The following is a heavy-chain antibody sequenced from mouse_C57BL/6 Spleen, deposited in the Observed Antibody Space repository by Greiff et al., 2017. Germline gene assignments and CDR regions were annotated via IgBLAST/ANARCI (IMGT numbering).Heavy chain of an antibody. CDR3: ARSYGSSSYYFDY. J-gene: IGHJ2*01. CDR1: GYTFTDYY. Sequence: VQLQQSGPVLVKPGASVKMSCKASGYTFTDYYMNWVKQSHGKSLEWIGVINPYNGGTSYNQKFKGKATLTVDKSSSTAYMELNSLTSEDSAVYYCARSYGSSSYYFDYWGQGTTLTVSS. V-gene: IGHV1-19*01. CDR2: INPYNGGT. D-gene: IGHD1-1*01.